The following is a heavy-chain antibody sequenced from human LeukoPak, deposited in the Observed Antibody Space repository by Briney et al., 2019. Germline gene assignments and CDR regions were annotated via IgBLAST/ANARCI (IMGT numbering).Heavy chain of an antibody. CDR3: ARGNRYYDFWSGYLPEDY. Sequence: ASVKVSCKASGYTFTGYYMHWVRQAPGQGLEWMGRINPNSGGTNYAQKLQGRVTMTRDTSISTAYMELSRLRSDDTAVYYCARGNRYYDFWSGYLPEDYWGQGTLVTVSS. J-gene: IGHJ4*02. D-gene: IGHD3-3*01. CDR1: GYTFTGYY. CDR2: INPNSGGT. V-gene: IGHV1-2*06.